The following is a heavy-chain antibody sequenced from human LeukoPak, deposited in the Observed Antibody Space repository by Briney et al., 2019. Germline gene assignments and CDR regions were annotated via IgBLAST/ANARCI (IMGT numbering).Heavy chain of an antibody. D-gene: IGHD3-10*01. CDR1: GGSISSSNYY. CDR3: ARHEYYGSGSQHIFDY. V-gene: IGHV4-39*01. CDR2: IYYSGRT. Sequence: PSETLSLTCTVSGGSISSSNYYWGWIRQPPGKGLEWIGSIYYSGRTYYNPSLKSRVTISVDTSKNQFSLKLGSVTAADTAVYYCARHEYYGSGSQHIFDYWGQGTLVTVSS. J-gene: IGHJ4*02.